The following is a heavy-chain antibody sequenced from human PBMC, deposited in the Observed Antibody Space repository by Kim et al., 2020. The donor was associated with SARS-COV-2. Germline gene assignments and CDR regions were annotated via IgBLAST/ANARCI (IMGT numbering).Heavy chain of an antibody. D-gene: IGHD2-2*01. Sequence: SETLSLTCTVSGGSISSGGYYWSWLRQHPGKGLEWIGYIYYSGSSYYNPSLKSRVTISVDTSKNQFSLKLSSVTAADTAVYYCVRGGVPAAMPSYYYYYGMDVWGQGTTVTVSS. CDR2: IYYSGSS. J-gene: IGHJ6*02. CDR1: GGSISSGGYY. V-gene: IGHV4-31*03. CDR3: VRGGVPAAMPSYYYYYGMDV.